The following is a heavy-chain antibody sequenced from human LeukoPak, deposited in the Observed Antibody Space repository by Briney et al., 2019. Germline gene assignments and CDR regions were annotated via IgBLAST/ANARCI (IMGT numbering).Heavy chain of an antibody. V-gene: IGHV1-3*01. CDR1: GYTFTSYA. J-gene: IGHJ6*02. CDR3: ARARLTSYYYYYGMDV. Sequence: GASVKVSCKASGYTFTSYAMHWVRQAPGQRLEWMGWINAGNGNTKYSQKFRGRVTITGDTSASTAYMELSSLRSEDTAVYYCARARLTSYYYYYGMDVWGQGTTVTVSS. CDR2: INAGNGNT.